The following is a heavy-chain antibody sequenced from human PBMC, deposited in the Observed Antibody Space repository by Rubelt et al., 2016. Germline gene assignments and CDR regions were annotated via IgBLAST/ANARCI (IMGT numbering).Heavy chain of an antibody. CDR2: IKYDGSAT. CDR3: VRGSSGWKGVDY. Sequence: GFTLYNYWMHWVRQAPGKGLVWVSEIKYDGSATNYADSVKGRFTISRDSAMSTLYLQMNSLRVEDTAVYYCVRGSSGWKGVDYWGQGTLVTVSS. V-gene: IGHV3-74*01. CDR1: GFTLYNYW. D-gene: IGHD6-19*01. J-gene: IGHJ4*02.